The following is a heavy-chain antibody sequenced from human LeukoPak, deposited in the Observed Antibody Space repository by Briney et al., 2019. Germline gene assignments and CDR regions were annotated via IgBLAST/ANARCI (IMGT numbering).Heavy chain of an antibody. J-gene: IGHJ4*01. CDR1: GFTFSSYS. D-gene: IGHD4-17*01. CDR2: ISSSSSYI. Sequence: PGGSLRLSCAVSGFTFSSYSMNWVRQAPGKGLEWVSSISSSSSYIHYADSVKGRFTISRDNAKNSLYLQMNSLRAEDTAIYYCARRRAEDYNDFVHFDFWGHGTLVTVSS. V-gene: IGHV3-21*04. CDR3: ARRRAEDYNDFVHFDF.